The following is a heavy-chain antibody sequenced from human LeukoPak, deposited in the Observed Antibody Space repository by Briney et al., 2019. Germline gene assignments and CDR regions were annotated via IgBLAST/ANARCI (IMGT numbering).Heavy chain of an antibody. CDR2: INHSGST. CDR3: ARSRLRSPPIDY. J-gene: IGHJ4*02. V-gene: IGHV4-34*01. Sequence: SETLSLTCAVYGGSFSGYYWSWIRQPPGKGLEWIGEINHSGSTNYNPSLKSRVTISVDTSKNQFFLKLSSVAAADTAVYYCARSRLRSPPIDYWGQGTLVTVSS. D-gene: IGHD3-16*01. CDR1: GGSFSGYY.